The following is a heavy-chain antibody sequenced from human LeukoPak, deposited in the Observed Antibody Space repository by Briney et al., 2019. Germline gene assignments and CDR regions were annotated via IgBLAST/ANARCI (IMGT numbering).Heavy chain of an antibody. D-gene: IGHD1-14*01. V-gene: IGHV3-74*01. Sequence: PGGSLSLSCAASGFTFSSYSMNWVRQAPGKGLLWLSRISSDGTNTKYADSVKGRFTISRDNAKSTLYLQMNSLRAEDTAVYYCARDQSQAGPTTVDYWGQGTLVTVSS. J-gene: IGHJ4*02. CDR3: ARDQSQAGPTTVDY. CDR1: GFTFSSYS. CDR2: ISSDGTNT.